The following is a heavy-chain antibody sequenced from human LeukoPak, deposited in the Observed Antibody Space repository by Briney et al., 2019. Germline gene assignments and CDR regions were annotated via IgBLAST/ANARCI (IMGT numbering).Heavy chain of an antibody. CDR2: INPYTAPT. CDR1: GYIFTDYY. D-gene: IGHD3-22*01. CDR3: VRFQQDHYDTSGYLYGGPDH. V-gene: IGHV1-2*02. Sequence: ASVKVSCKTSGYIFTDYYIHWVRQAPGQGLEWMGWINPYTAPTNSAQNFQGRATMTTDTSTPTIFMELSRLRSDATALYYCVRFQQDHYDTSGYLYGGPDHWGQGTMATVSS. J-gene: IGHJ4*02.